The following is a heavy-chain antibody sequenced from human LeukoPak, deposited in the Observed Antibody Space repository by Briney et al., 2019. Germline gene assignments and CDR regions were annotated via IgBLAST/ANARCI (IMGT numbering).Heavy chain of an antibody. Sequence: SETLSLTCTVSGDSFSDFYWSRLRQPPGKGLEWCGYTYNGGSTNYNPSLKSRVTMSVDTSKNQFSLKLSSVTAADTAVYYCARDKLISSWLRPYYFDYWGQGTLVTVSS. V-gene: IGHV4-59*12. CDR1: GDSFSDFY. CDR2: TYNGGST. CDR3: ARDKLISSWLRPYYFDY. J-gene: IGHJ4*02. D-gene: IGHD6-13*01.